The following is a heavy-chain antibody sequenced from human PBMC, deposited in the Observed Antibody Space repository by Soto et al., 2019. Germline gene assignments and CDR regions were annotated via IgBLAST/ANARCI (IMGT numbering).Heavy chain of an antibody. Sequence: QVQLVESGGGVVQPGRSLRLSCAASGFTFSSYGMHWVRQAPGKGLEWVAVISYDGSNKYYADSVKGRFTISRDNSKNTLYLQMNSLRAEDTAVYYCAKVSVAVAGVFDYWGQGTLVTVSS. CDR2: ISYDGSNK. J-gene: IGHJ4*02. CDR3: AKVSVAVAGVFDY. CDR1: GFTFSSYG. D-gene: IGHD6-19*01. V-gene: IGHV3-30*18.